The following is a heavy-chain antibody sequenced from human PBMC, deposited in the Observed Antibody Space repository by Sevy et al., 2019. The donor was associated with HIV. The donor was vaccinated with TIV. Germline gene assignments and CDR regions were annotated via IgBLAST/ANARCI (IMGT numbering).Heavy chain of an antibody. CDR1: GFTFSSYA. D-gene: IGHD1-1*01. CDR2: ISGSGGNT. CDR3: ATRSITTPGSHYFDY. V-gene: IGHV3-23*01. J-gene: IGHJ4*02. Sequence: GGSLRLSRAASGFTFSSYAMTWVRQAPGKGLEWVSTISGSGGNTYYADSVKGRFTISRDNSKNTLSLQMNSLRAEDTAVYYSATRSITTPGSHYFDYWGQGTLVTVSS.